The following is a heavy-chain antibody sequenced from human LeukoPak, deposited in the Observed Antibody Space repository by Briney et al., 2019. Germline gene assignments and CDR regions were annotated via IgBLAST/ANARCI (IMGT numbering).Heavy chain of an antibody. V-gene: IGHV3-11*01. CDR1: GFTFSDFY. D-gene: IGHD3-3*01. Sequence: GGSLRLSCAASGFTFSDFYMSWIRQAPGKGLEWVSYISSSGSTIYYADSVKGRFTISRDNSKNTLYLQMNSLRAEDTAVYYCAKDYYDFWSGYSSYYYYGMDVWGQGTTVTVSS. CDR3: AKDYYDFWSGYSSYYYYGMDV. CDR2: ISSSGSTI. J-gene: IGHJ6*02.